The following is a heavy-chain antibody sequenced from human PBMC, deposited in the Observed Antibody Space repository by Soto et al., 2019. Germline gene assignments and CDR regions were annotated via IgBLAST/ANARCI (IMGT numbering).Heavy chain of an antibody. J-gene: IGHJ5*02. CDR1: GYTFTGYY. CDR2: INPNSGGT. D-gene: IGHD3-10*01. CDR3: ARTLDYGSGSYVLGFDP. V-gene: IGHV1-2*04. Sequence: ASVKVSCKASGYTFTGYYMHWVRQAPGQGLEWMGWINPNSGGTNYAQKFQGWVTMTRDTSISTAYMELGRLRSDDTAVYYCARTLDYGSGSYVLGFDPWGQGTLVTVSS.